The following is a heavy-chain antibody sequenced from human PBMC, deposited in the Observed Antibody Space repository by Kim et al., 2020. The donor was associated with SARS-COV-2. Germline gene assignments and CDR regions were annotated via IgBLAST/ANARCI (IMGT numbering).Heavy chain of an antibody. J-gene: IGHJ4*02. CDR1: GFTFRSYA. D-gene: IGHD5-12*01. Sequence: GGSLRLSCAASGFTFRSYAIHWVRQAPGKGLEWVTIISYDGSKIYYADSVKGRFTISRDNSKNTVYLQMNSLRAEDTAVYYCVREMSVDGYNDFDYWGQGTLVTVSS. CDR3: VREMSVDGYNDFDY. V-gene: IGHV3-30-3*01. CDR2: ISYDGSKI.